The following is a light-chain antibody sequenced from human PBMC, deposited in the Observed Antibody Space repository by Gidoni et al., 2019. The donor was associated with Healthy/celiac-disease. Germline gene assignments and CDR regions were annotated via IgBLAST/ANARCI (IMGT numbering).Light chain of an antibody. CDR1: SSDVGSYNL. Sequence: QSALTQPASVSGSPGQSITISCTGTSSDVGSYNLVSWYQQHPGKAPKLMIHEGSKRPSGVSNRFSGSKSGNTAYLTISGLQAEDEADYYCCSYAGSRTYVFGTGTKVTVL. J-gene: IGLJ1*01. CDR3: CSYAGSRTYV. V-gene: IGLV2-23*01. CDR2: EGS.